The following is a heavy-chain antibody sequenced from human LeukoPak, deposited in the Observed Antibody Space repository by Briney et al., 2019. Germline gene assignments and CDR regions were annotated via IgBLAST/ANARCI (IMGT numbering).Heavy chain of an antibody. V-gene: IGHV3-21*01. CDR2: ISASGGTT. J-gene: IGHJ6*02. CDR1: GFTFSSYA. D-gene: IGHD3-9*01. Sequence: PGGSLRLSCAASGFTFSSYAMNWVRQAPGKGLEWVSVISASGGTTHYADSVKGRFTISRDNAKNSLYLQMNSLRAEDTAVYYCARDRRGYDILTGYYMDYYYYYGMDVWGQGTTVTVSS. CDR3: ARDRRGYDILTGYYMDYYYYYGMDV.